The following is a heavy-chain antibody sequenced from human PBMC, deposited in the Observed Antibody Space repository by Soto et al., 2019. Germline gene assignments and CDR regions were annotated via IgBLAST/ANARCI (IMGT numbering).Heavy chain of an antibody. V-gene: IGHV4-59*01. D-gene: IGHD1-1*01. J-gene: IGHJ4*02. CDR2: IYNGGRY. CDR1: GGFI. Sequence: PSQTLSLTCTVSGGFIWGWIRQSPDKGLEWIGYIYNGGRYNYNPSLESRLTISIDTSKNQFSLRLASVTAADTAVYHCARTLPNRQLFDSWSQGTLVTVSS. CDR3: ARTLPNRQLFDS.